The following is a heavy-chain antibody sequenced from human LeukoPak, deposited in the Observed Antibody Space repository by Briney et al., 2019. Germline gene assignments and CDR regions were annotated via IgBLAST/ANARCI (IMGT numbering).Heavy chain of an antibody. CDR1: GFTFSTFA. CDR3: ATYRQVLLPFES. V-gene: IGHV3-23*01. CDR2: IFPSGGEI. J-gene: IGHJ4*02. D-gene: IGHD5-18*01. Sequence: GGSLGLSCAASGFTFSTFAMIWVRQPPGKGLEWVSSIFPSGGEIHYADSVRSRFTISRDNSKSILSLQMNSLRAEDTAIYYCATYRQVLLPFESWGQGTLVTVSS.